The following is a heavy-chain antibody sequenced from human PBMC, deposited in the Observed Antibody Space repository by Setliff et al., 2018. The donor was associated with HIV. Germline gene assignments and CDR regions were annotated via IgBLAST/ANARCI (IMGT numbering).Heavy chain of an antibody. CDR1: GFIFTDYQ. CDR2: FNPNSGVT. V-gene: IGHV1-2*06. Sequence: GASVKVSCKTSGFIFTDYQIHWVRQAPGQGLEWMGRFNPNSGVTSSPQNFQGRVTMTRDTSINTAYMELSRQTSDDTAFYYCAREPQGDFWSGYSSRGLDYWGQGTLVTVSS. J-gene: IGHJ4*02. D-gene: IGHD3-3*01. CDR3: AREPQGDFWSGYSSRGLDY.